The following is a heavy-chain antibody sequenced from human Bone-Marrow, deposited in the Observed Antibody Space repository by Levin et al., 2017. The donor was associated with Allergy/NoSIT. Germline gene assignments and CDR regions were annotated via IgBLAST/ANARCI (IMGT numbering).Heavy chain of an antibody. CDR1: GFTFSSYS. V-gene: IGHV3-21*01. D-gene: IGHD3-3*01. CDR3: ARGPIWSGYYPLL. Sequence: GGSLRLSCAASGFTFSSYSMNWVRQAPGKGLEWVSSISSSSSYIYYADSVKGRFTISRDNAKNSLYLQMNSLRAEDTAVYYCARGPIWSGYYPLLWGQGTLVTVSS. J-gene: IGHJ4*02. CDR2: ISSSSSYI.